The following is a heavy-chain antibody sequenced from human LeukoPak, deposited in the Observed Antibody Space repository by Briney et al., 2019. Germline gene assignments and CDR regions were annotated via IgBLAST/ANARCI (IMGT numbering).Heavy chain of an antibody. J-gene: IGHJ1*01. CDR1: GFTFNTYG. CDR2: INSDGSST. D-gene: IGHD3-22*01. Sequence: GGSLRLSWAASGFTFNTYGMNWVRQAPGKGVVWVSRINSDGSSTSYADSVNGRFTISRDNAKNPLYLQMNSLRAEDTAVYFCARYDYYDSSGYKTAEYFQHWGQGTLVTVSS. V-gene: IGHV3-74*01. CDR3: ARYDYYDSSGYKTAEYFQH.